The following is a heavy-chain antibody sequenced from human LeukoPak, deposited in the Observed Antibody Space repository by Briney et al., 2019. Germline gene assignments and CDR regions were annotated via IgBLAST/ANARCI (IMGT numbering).Heavy chain of an antibody. J-gene: IGHJ4*02. V-gene: IGHV1-2*02. D-gene: IGHD2-15*01. CDR3: ATVRDIVVGGGPYYFDY. CDR2: INPHNGDT. CDR1: GYTFIGYY. Sequence: ASVKVSFKASGYTFIGYYLHWVRQARGQGLEWMGWINPHNGDTNYAQRFQGRVTMTRDTSITTAYMELNRLKSDGTAVYYCATVRDIVVGGGPYYFDYWGQGTLVTVSS.